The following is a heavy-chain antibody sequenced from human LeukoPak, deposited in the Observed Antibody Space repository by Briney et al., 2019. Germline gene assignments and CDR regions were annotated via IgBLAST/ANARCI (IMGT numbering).Heavy chain of an antibody. Sequence: GGSLRLSCAASGFTFSSYSMNWVRQAPGKGLEWVAIISYDGSNKYYADSVKGQFTISRDNSKNTLYLQMNTLRPEDTAVYYCAKSMYSGSYAHAFDIWGQGTMVTVSS. D-gene: IGHD1-26*01. CDR1: GFTFSSYS. J-gene: IGHJ3*02. CDR2: ISYDGSNK. V-gene: IGHV3-30*18. CDR3: AKSMYSGSYAHAFDI.